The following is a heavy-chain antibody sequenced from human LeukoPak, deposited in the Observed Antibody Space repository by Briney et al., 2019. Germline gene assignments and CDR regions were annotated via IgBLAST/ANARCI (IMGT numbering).Heavy chain of an antibody. CDR3: ATHGYSYGYYYYYGMDV. V-gene: IGHV1-46*01. CDR2: INPSGGST. J-gene: IGHJ6*02. Sequence: GSSVKVSCKASGYTFTSYYMHWVRQAPGQGLEWMGIINPSGGSTSYAQKFQGRVTMTRDTSTSTVYMELSSLRSEDTAVYYCATHGYSYGYYYYYGMDVWGQGTTVTVSS. D-gene: IGHD5-18*01. CDR1: GYTFTSYY.